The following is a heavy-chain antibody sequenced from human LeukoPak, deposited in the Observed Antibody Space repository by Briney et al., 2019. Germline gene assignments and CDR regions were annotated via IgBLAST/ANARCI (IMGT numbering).Heavy chain of an antibody. D-gene: IGHD3-16*02. V-gene: IGHV3-23*01. CDR2: LSGSA. CDR1: GFTFSSYA. J-gene: IGHJ4*02. Sequence: GGSLRLSCAASGFTFSSYAMTWVRQAPGKGLEWVSSLSGSAQYADSVKGRFTISRDNSKNTLYLQMNSLRAEDTAVYYCAKGISIMITFGGVIAAPVGYFDYWGQGTLVTVSS. CDR3: AKGISIMITFGGVIAAPVGYFDY.